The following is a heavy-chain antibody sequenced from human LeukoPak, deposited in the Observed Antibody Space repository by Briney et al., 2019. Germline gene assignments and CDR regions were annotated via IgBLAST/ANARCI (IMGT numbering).Heavy chain of an antibody. CDR1: GFTFSTYW. J-gene: IGHJ4*02. V-gene: IGHV3-7*01. D-gene: IGHD5-24*01. CDR2: VKEDGSKK. Sequence: GGSLRLSCAASGFTFSTYWMSWVRQAPGKGLEWVASVKEDGSKKEYVDSVKGRFTISRDNAKNSVYLQMNTLRAEDTAVYYCARRRGVQSEFVYWGQGALVTVSS. CDR3: ARRRGVQSEFVY.